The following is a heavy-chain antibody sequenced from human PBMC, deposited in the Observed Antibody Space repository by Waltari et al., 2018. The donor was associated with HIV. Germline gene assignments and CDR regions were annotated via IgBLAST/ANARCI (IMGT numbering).Heavy chain of an antibody. CDR1: GGSISSSSHY. V-gene: IGHV4-39*07. D-gene: IGHD4-17*01. CDR3: ARVRRTVYFDY. J-gene: IGHJ4*02. Sequence: QLQLQESGPGLVKPSETLSLTCTVSGGSISSSSHYWGWIRQPPGKGLEWIGSIYYSGSTYYNPSRKSRVTISVDTSKNQFSLKLSSVTAADTAVYYCARVRRTVYFDYWGQGTLVTVSS. CDR2: IYYSGST.